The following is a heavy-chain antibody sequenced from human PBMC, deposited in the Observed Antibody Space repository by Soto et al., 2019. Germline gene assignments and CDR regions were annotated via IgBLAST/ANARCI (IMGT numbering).Heavy chain of an antibody. J-gene: IGHJ6*02. CDR1: GYTFTSYY. CDR3: ARSGIAAADGSYYYYYGMDV. V-gene: IGHV1-46*01. D-gene: IGHD6-13*01. Sequence: ASVKVSCKASGYTFTSYYMHWVRQAPGQGLEWMGIINPSGGSTSYAQKFQGRVTMTRDTSTSTVYMELSSLRSEDTAVYYCARSGIAAADGSYYYYYGMDVWGQGTTVTVSS. CDR2: INPSGGST.